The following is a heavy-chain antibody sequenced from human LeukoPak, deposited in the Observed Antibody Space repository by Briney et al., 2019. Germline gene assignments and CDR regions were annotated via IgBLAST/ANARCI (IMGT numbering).Heavy chain of an antibody. V-gene: IGHV4-31*03. CDR2: IYYSGST. D-gene: IGHD5-24*01. CDR3: ARDQMDDSDAFDI. Sequence: SETLSLTCTVSGGSISSGGYYWSWIRQHPGKGLEWIGYIYYSGSTYYNPSLKSRVTISVDTSKNQFSPKLSSVTAADTAVYYCARDQMDDSDAFDIWGQGTMVTVSS. CDR1: GGSISSGGYY. J-gene: IGHJ3*02.